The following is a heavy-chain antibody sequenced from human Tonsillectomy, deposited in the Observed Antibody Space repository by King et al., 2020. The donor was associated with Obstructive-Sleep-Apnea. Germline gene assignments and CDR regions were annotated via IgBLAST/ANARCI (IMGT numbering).Heavy chain of an antibody. CDR1: GFTFSSYW. CDR2: IKQDGSEK. CDR3: ARGPYYDFWSGLYYFDY. V-gene: IGHV3-7*03. J-gene: IGHJ4*02. Sequence: VQLVESGGGLVQPGGSLRLSCAASGFTFSSYWMSWVRQAPGKVLEWLANIKQDGSEKYYVDFVKGRFNISEENAKNSLYLQMNSLRAEDTAVYYCARGPYYDFWSGLYYFDYWGQGTLVTVSS. D-gene: IGHD3-3*01.